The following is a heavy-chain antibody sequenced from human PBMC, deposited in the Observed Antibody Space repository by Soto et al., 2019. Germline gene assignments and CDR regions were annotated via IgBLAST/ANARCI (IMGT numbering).Heavy chain of an antibody. D-gene: IGHD2-15*01. CDR3: AKDSSGYCDDDGCYGSFDY. CDR2: ISWNSGRI. V-gene: IGHV3-9*01. CDR1: GFTFDDYV. Sequence: PGGSLRLSCAASGFTFDDYVMHWVLQAPGKGLEWVSGISWNSGRIDYADSVKGRFTISRDNAKNSLYLQMNGLRAEDTALYYCAKDSSGYCDDDGCYGSFDYWGQGTLVTVSS. J-gene: IGHJ4*02.